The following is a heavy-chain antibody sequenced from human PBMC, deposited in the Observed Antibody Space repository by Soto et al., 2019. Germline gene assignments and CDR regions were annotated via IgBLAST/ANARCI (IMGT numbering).Heavy chain of an antibody. Sequence: SRDNSKNTLYLQMNSLRAEDTAVYYCAKGRRIAASYYFDYWGQGTLVTVSS. J-gene: IGHJ4*02. V-gene: IGHV3-30*02. CDR3: AKGRRIAASYYFDY. D-gene: IGHD6-13*01.